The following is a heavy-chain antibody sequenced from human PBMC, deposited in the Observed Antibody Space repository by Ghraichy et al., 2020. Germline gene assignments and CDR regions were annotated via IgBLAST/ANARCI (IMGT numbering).Heavy chain of an antibody. D-gene: IGHD3-16*01. CDR2: IYYSGST. J-gene: IGHJ4*02. Sequence: SETLSLTCTVSGGSISSYYWSWIRQPPGKGLEWIGYIYYSGSTNYNPSLKSRVTISVDTSKNQFSLKLSSVTAADTAVYYCARGVRNVWGISPYFDYWGQGTLVTVSS. V-gene: IGHV4-59*01. CDR1: GGSISSYY. CDR3: ARGVRNVWGISPYFDY.